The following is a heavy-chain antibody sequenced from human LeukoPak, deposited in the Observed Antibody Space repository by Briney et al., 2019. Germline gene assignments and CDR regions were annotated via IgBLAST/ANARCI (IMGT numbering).Heavy chain of an antibody. V-gene: IGHV3-21*01. CDR2: ISSSSSYI. D-gene: IGHD6-25*01. Sequence: PGGSLRLSCAASGFTFSSYSMNWVRQAPGKGLEWVSSISSSSSYIYYADSVKGRFTISRDNAKNSLYLQMNSLRAEDTAVYYCARAVPGIAAGGDLAFDIWGQGTMVTVSS. J-gene: IGHJ3*02. CDR3: ARAVPGIAAGGDLAFDI. CDR1: GFTFSSYS.